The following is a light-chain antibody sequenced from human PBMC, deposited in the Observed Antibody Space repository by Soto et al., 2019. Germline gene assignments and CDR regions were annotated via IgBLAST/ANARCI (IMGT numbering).Light chain of an antibody. V-gene: IGKV1-27*01. CDR1: LGISNS. J-gene: IGKJ5*01. CDR2: AAS. Sequence: DIQMTQSPSSLSASVGDRVTITCRASLGISNSLAWYQQKPGKVPKLLIYAASTLQSGVPSRFSGSGSGTDFTLTISSRQPEDVVTYYCQKHNNRHPLTFGRGTRLEIK. CDR3: QKHNNRHPLT.